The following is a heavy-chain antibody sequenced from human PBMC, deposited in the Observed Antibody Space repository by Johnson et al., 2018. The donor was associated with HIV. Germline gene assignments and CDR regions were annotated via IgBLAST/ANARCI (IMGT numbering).Heavy chain of an antibody. CDR3: ARGLKGAFDI. CDR2: ISNDGSNK. Sequence: QMQLVESGGGVVQPGRSLRLSCAASGFTFSSYGMHWVRQAPGKGLEWVAFISNDGSNKYCADSVQGRFTISRDNSRNMVYLEMNSLRTEDTAVYYCARGLKGAFDIWGQGTRVTVSA. CDR1: GFTFSSYG. V-gene: IGHV3-30*19. J-gene: IGHJ3*02.